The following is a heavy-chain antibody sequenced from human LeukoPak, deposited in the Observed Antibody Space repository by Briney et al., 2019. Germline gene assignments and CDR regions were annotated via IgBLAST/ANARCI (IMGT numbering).Heavy chain of an antibody. J-gene: IGHJ6*02. V-gene: IGHV3-15*07. D-gene: IGHD1-20*01. Sequence: TSGGSLRLSCTVSTFTFNKAWMNWVRQSPGKGLEWVARIKSQPHGGTTDYAAAVKGRFTISRDDSKSTLYLQMNSLRSEDTAVYYCAKILTGTGPTMDVWGQGTTVTVSS. CDR1: TFTFNKAW. CDR3: AKILTGTGPTMDV. CDR2: IKSQPHGGTT.